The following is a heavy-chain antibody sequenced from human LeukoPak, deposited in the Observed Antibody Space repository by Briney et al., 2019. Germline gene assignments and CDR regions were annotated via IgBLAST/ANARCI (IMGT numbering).Heavy chain of an antibody. D-gene: IGHD1-26*01. J-gene: IGHJ4*02. CDR3: ADSSGSYSGAIDY. CDR1: GYTFTGYY. V-gene: IGHV1-2*06. Sequence: ASVKVSCKASGYTFTGYYMHWVRQAPGQGLEWMGRINPNSGGTNYAQKFQGRVTMTRDTSISTAYMELSRLRSDDTAVYYCADSSGSYSGAIDYWDQGTLVTVSS. CDR2: INPNSGGT.